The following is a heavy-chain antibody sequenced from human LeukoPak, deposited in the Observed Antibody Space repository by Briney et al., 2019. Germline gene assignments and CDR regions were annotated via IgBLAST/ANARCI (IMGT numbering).Heavy chain of an antibody. CDR3: ARAGPGIFDY. D-gene: IGHD1-26*01. CDR1: GFSFSTYV. J-gene: IGHJ4*02. V-gene: IGHV3-23*01. CDR2: ISGSGGST. Sequence: GGSLRLSCAASGFSFSTYVMSWVRQAPGKGLEWVSAISGSGGSTYYADSVKGRFTISRDNSKHTLYLQMNSLRGEETAVYYCARAGPGIFDYWGQGALVTVSS.